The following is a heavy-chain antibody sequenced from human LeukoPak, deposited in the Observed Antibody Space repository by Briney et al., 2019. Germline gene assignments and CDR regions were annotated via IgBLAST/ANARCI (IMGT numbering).Heavy chain of an antibody. V-gene: IGHV4-59*08. J-gene: IGHJ5*02. Sequence: PSETLSLTCTVSGGSISSYYWSWIRQPPGKGLEWIGYIYYSGSTNYNPSLRSRVTISVDTSKNQFSLKLSSVTAADTAVYYCARRGYGDYGWFDPWGQGTLVTVSS. CDR3: ARRGYGDYGWFDP. CDR1: GGSISSYY. D-gene: IGHD4-17*01. CDR2: IYYSGST.